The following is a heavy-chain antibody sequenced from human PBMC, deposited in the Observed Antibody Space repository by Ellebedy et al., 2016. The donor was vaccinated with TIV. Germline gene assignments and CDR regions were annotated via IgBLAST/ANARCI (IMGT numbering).Heavy chain of an antibody. V-gene: IGHV1-69*06. Sequence: SVKVSXXASGGTFSSYAISWVRQAPGQGLEWMGGIIPIFGTANYAQKFQGRVTITADKSTSTAYMELSSLRSEDTAVYYCARDDDFWSGYYGPYLYFDCWGQGTLVTVSS. CDR3: ARDDDFWSGYYGPYLYFDC. CDR2: IIPIFGTA. D-gene: IGHD3-3*01. CDR1: GGTFSSYA. J-gene: IGHJ4*02.